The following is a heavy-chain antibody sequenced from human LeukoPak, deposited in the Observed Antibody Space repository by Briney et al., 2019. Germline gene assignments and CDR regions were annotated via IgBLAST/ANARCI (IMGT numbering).Heavy chain of an antibody. Sequence: SETLSLTCAVYGGSFSGYYWSWIRQPPGKGLEWIGEINYSGSTNYNPSLKSRVTISVDTSKNQFSLKLSSVTAADTAVYYCARAKDIVVVPAAAGAFDIWGQGTMVTVSS. CDR2: INYSGST. J-gene: IGHJ3*02. D-gene: IGHD2-2*01. CDR1: GGSFSGYY. V-gene: IGHV4-34*01. CDR3: ARAKDIVVVPAAAGAFDI.